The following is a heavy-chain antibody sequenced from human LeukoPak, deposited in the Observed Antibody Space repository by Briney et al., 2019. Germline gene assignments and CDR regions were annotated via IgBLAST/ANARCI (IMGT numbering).Heavy chain of an antibody. J-gene: IGHJ5*02. Sequence: PSETLSLTCTVSGGSISSGSYYWSWIRQPAGKGLEWIGRIYTSGSTNYNPSLKSRVTISVDTSKNQFSLKLSSVTAADTAVYYCARDLPPTSQCDPWGQGTLVTVSS. D-gene: IGHD5-12*01. V-gene: IGHV4-61*02. CDR3: ARDLPPTSQCDP. CDR1: GGSISSGSYY. CDR2: IYTSGST.